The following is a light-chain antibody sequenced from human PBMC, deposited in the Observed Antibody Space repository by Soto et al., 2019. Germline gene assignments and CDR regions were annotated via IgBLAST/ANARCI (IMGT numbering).Light chain of an antibody. CDR3: HQRSNWLFT. J-gene: IGKJ3*01. V-gene: IGKV3-11*01. Sequence: EIVLTQSPATLSLSPGERATLSCRASQSVSSDLAWYQQKPGQAPRLLIYDASNRATGIPARFSGSGSGTDFTLTISRLEPEDFAVYYCHQRSNWLFTFGPGTKIHIK. CDR1: QSVSSD. CDR2: DAS.